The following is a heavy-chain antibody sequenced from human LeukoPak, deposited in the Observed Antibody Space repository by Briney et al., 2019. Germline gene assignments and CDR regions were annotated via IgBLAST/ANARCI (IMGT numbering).Heavy chain of an antibody. CDR2: ITSRGDYI. CDR1: GFTFSSNT. Sequence: PGGSLRLSCAASGFTFSSNTMSWVRQAPEKGLEWVSGITSRGDYIYYVDSVKGRFTISRDNAKNSLYLQMNSLRAEDTAVYYCARGGGSGYYTPQKWFDPWGQGTLVTVSS. V-gene: IGHV3-21*01. J-gene: IGHJ5*02. D-gene: IGHD3-3*01. CDR3: ARGGGSGYYTPQKWFDP.